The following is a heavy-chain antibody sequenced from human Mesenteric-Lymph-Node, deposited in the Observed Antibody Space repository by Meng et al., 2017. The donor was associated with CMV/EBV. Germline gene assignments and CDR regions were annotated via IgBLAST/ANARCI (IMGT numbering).Heavy chain of an antibody. CDR1: PFSGYY. CDR2: IDLSGST. Sequence: PFSGYYWSWLRQTPGKGLEWIGQIDLSGSTNYNPSLSSRVTISVDMSENQFSLKLKLSSVTAADTAVYYCARRLQLWPPSTYFDFWGQGTLVTVSS. CDR3: ARRLQLWPPSTYFDF. J-gene: IGHJ4*02. D-gene: IGHD5-18*01. V-gene: IGHV4-34*01.